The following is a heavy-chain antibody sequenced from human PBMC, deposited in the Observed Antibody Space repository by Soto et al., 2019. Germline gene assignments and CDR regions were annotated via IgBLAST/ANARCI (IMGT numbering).Heavy chain of an antibody. CDR2: IKSETDGGTA. CDR3: TTGIYYDLLTGYHDVAY. Sequence: GGSLRLSCAASGFNMSHPWMTWVRQAAGKGLEWVGRIKSETDGGTADYAAPVKGRITISRDDSKNTGYLQMNSLKTEDTAVYYCTTGIYYDLLTGYHDVAYWGQGTLVTVSS. CDR1: GFNMSHPW. J-gene: IGHJ4*02. D-gene: IGHD3-9*01. V-gene: IGHV3-15*01.